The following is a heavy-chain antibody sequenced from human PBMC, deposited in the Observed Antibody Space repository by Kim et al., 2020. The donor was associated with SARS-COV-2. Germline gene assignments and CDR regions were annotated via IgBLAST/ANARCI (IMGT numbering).Heavy chain of an antibody. CDR1: GFTFTSSA. CDR2: IVVGSGNT. J-gene: IGHJ6*03. Sequence: SVKVSCKASGFTFTSSAMQWVRQARGQRLEWIGWIVVGSGNTNYAQKFQERVTITRDMSTSTAYMELSSLRSEDTAVYYCAASPLKKNYYYMDVWGKGTTVTVSS. V-gene: IGHV1-58*02. CDR3: AASPLKKNYYYMDV.